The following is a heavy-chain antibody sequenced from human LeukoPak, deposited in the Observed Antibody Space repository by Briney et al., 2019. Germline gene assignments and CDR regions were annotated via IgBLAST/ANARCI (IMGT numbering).Heavy chain of an antibody. CDR3: AKDLDYYDSLEAFDI. V-gene: IGHV4-39*07. J-gene: IGHJ3*02. Sequence: PSETLSLTCTVSGGSISSSSYYWGWIRQPPGKGLEWIGSIYYSGSTYYNPSLKSRVTISVDTSKNQFSLKLSSVTATDTAVYYCAKDLDYYDSLEAFDIWGQGTMVTVSS. CDR2: IYYSGST. D-gene: IGHD3-22*01. CDR1: GGSISSSSYY.